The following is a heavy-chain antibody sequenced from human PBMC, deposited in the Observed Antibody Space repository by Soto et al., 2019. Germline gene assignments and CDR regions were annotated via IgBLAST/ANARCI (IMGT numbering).Heavy chain of an antibody. D-gene: IGHD6-6*01. Sequence: SLRLSCAASGFTFSSYSMNWVRQAPGKGLEWISYISSSSSYIYYADSVKGRFTISRDNAKNSLYLQMNSLRAEDTAVYYCASRQLAYYYYYGMDVWGQGTTVTVSS. V-gene: IGHV3-21*01. J-gene: IGHJ6*02. CDR1: GFTFSSYS. CDR3: ASRQLAYYYYYGMDV. CDR2: ISSSSSYI.